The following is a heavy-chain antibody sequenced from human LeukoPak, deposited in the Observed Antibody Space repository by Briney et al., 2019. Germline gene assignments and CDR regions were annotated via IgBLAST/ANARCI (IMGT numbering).Heavy chain of an antibody. CDR1: GFTFSSYW. D-gene: IGHD6-19*01. V-gene: IGHV3-7*01. CDR3: AREGSGRYVGTGAQS. CDR2: IKEDGSEI. Sequence: GGSLRLSCEASGFTFSSYWMSWVRQAPGKGLEWVANIKEDGSEIHYVDSVKGRFTISRDNAKNSVYPQMNSLRAEDTSVYYCAREGSGRYVGTGAQSWGQGTLVTVSS. J-gene: IGHJ5*02.